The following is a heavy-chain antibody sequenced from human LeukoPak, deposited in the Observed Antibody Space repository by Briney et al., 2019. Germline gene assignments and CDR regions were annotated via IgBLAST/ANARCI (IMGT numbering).Heavy chain of an antibody. CDR2: IRSSGSPR. V-gene: IGHV3-48*02. Sequence: GASLKLSCAASGFTFSAYSMNWVRQAPGRGLEWVSYIRSSGSPRYYADSVKGRFTISRDNTKNSLYLQMDSLRDEDTAVYYCVRDPDALDYWGQGTLVTVSS. CDR3: VRDPDALDY. CDR1: GFTFSAYS. J-gene: IGHJ4*02.